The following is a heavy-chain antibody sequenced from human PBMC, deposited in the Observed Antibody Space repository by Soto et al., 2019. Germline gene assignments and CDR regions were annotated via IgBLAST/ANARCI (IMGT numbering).Heavy chain of an antibody. D-gene: IGHD3-9*01. J-gene: IGHJ4*02. V-gene: IGHV3-23*01. Sequence: GGSLRLSCAGSGSTPTTTPLSWVRQPPGKGLEWVTTISGTASRTYYVDSVKGRFFISRDNSKNTVTLQMNNLTVDDTAVYYCPTSFRYFDNCCQGTLVTVSS. CDR3: PTSFRYFDN. CDR2: ISGTASRT. CDR1: GSTPTTTP.